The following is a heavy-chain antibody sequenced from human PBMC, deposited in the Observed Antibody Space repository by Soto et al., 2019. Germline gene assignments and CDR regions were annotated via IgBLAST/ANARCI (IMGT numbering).Heavy chain of an antibody. J-gene: IGHJ5*02. CDR1: GFTFSSYG. CDR2: IWYDGSNK. Sequence: QVQLVESGGGVVQPGRSLRLSCAASGFTFSSYGMHWVRQAPGKGLEWVAVIWYDGSNKYYADSVKGRFTISRDNSKNTMYLKMNSLRAEDTAVYYCARDRRLIVVVPAAGWFDPWGQGTLVTVSS. V-gene: IGHV3-33*01. CDR3: ARDRRLIVVVPAAGWFDP. D-gene: IGHD2-2*01.